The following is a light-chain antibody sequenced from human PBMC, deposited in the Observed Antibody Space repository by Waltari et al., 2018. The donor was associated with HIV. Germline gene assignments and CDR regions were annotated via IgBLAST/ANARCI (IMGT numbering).Light chain of an antibody. Sequence: QSALTQPASVSGSPGQSITVSCTGTSSDVGSYDFVSWYQQTPGTAPKLVIYEVSYRPSGMSHRFSGSKSGNTASLTISGRQTEDEADYYCSSFTTSNYLLFGGGTKVTVL. CDR1: SSDVGSYDF. CDR2: EVS. CDR3: SSFTTSNYLL. J-gene: IGLJ2*01. V-gene: IGLV2-14*01.